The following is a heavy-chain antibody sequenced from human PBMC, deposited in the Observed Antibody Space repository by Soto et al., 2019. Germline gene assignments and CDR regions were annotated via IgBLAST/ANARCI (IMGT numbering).Heavy chain of an antibody. Sequence: SETLSLTCTVSGGSISSYYWSWIRQPPGKGLEWIGYIYYSGSTNYNPSLKSRVTISVDTSKNQLSLKLSSVTAADTAVYYCARGYYYYYMDVWGKGTTVTVSS. V-gene: IGHV4-59*01. CDR2: IYYSGST. J-gene: IGHJ6*03. CDR1: GGSISSYY. CDR3: ARGYYYYYMDV.